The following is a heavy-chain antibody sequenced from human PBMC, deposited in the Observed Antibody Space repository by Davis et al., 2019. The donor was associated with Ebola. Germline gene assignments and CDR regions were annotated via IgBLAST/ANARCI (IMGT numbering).Heavy chain of an antibody. CDR3: ARGGAIVGATD. CDR2: ISGSGSST. V-gene: IGHV3-23*01. CDR1: GFTFSSYA. D-gene: IGHD1-26*01. J-gene: IGHJ4*02. Sequence: GESLKISCAASGFTFSSYAMSWVRQAPGKGLEWVSAISGSGSSTYYADSVKGRFTITRDNSKSTLYLQMNRLGVDDTAVYYCARGGAIVGATDWGQGTLVTVSS.